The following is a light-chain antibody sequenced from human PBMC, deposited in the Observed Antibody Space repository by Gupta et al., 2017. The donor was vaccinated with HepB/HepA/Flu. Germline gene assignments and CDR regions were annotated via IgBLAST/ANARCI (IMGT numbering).Light chain of an antibody. CDR1: SSNIGSNY. CDR2: RNT. CDR3: AAWDDSLSGVV. J-gene: IGLJ2*01. V-gene: IGLV1-47*01. Sequence: QSVLSQPPPASGTPGQRVTISCSGSSSNIGSNYVYWYQQLPGTAPKLLIYRNTQRPSGVPDRFSGSKSGTSALLAISGLRSEDEADYYCAAWDDSLSGVVFGGGTKLTVL.